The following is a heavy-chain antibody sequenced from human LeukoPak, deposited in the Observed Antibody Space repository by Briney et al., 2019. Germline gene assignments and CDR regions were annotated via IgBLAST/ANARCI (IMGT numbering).Heavy chain of an antibody. CDR3: ARHRSSWLIDY. V-gene: IGHV3-23*01. CDR1: GFTFNSYA. Sequence: GGSLRLSCAASGFTFNSYAMCWVRQAPWDRLQWVSGISDSGGNTYYADSVKGRFTISRDNSKNTLYLQMNSLRAEDTAVYYCARHRSSWLIDYWGQGTLVTVSS. J-gene: IGHJ4*02. D-gene: IGHD6-6*01. CDR2: ISDSGGNT.